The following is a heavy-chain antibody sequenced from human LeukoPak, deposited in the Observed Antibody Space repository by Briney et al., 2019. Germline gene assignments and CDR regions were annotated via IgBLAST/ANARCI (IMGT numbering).Heavy chain of an antibody. CDR1: GGTFISYA. CDR3: ARRYIAVAGSGQFDY. J-gene: IGHJ4*02. CDR2: IIPIFGTA. D-gene: IGHD6-19*01. V-gene: IGHV1-69*01. Sequence: APVKVSCKASGGTFISYAISWVRQAPGQGLEWMGGIIPIFGTANYAQKFQGRVTITADESTSTAYMELSSLRSEDTAVYYCARRYIAVAGSGQFDYWGQGTLVTVSS.